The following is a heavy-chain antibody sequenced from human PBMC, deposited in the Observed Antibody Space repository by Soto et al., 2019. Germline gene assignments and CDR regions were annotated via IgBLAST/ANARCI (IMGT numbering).Heavy chain of an antibody. Sequence: EVQLLESGGGLVQPGGSQRLSCAASGFTFSTYAMTWVRQAPGKGLEWVSGISDNGGTTYYADSVKGRFTISRDNSKSTLYLQMNSLRAEDTAVYYCAKGRGTGTTRLGAFDIWGQGTMVTVSS. D-gene: IGHD1-1*01. J-gene: IGHJ3*02. CDR3: AKGRGTGTTRLGAFDI. CDR1: GFTFSTYA. CDR2: ISDNGGTT. V-gene: IGHV3-23*01.